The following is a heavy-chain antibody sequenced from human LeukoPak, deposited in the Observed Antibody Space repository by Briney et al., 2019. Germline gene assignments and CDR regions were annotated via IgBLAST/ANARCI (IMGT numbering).Heavy chain of an antibody. CDR1: GYSFTRYY. CDR3: ARVRDDAFDI. V-gene: IGHV1-46*01. CDR2: VNPSGGST. D-gene: IGHD3-10*01. J-gene: IGHJ3*02. Sequence: ASVKVSCKAFGYSFTRYYIHWVRQAPGQGLEWMGIVNPSGGSTTYAQKFQGRVTMTRDTSTSTVYMELSSLRSEDTAVYYCARVRDDAFDIWGQGTMVTVSS.